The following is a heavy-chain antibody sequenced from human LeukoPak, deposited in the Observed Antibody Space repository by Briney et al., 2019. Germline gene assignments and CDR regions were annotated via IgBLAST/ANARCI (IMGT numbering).Heavy chain of an antibody. V-gene: IGHV4-34*01. CDR3: AIRITGPTTNWFDP. CDR1: GESFSVYY. Sequence: SESLSLTCALYGESFSVYYRSWMRQPPGEGLEWIGEINHGGSTNYNPSLKSRVTISVDTSKNQFSPKLSSVTASDTAVYYCAIRITGPTTNWFDPWGQGTLVAVSS. D-gene: IGHD1-20*01. CDR2: INHGGST. J-gene: IGHJ5*02.